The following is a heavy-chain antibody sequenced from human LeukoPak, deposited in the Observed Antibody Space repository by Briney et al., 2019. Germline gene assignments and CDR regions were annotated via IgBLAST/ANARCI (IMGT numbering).Heavy chain of an antibody. CDR1: GFTFDDYG. CDR2: ISYDGSNK. CDR3: ARDPAHRYSGGEGYFDY. Sequence: GGSLRLSCAASGFTFDDYGMSWVRQAPGKGLEWVAVISYDGSNKYYADSVKGRFTISRDNSKNTLYLQMNSLRAEDTAVYYCARDPAHRYSGGEGYFDYWGQGTLVTVSS. J-gene: IGHJ4*02. D-gene: IGHD5-12*01. V-gene: IGHV3-30*03.